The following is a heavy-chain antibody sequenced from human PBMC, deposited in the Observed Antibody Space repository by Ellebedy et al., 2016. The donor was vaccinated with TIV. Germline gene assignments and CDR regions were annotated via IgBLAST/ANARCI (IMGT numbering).Heavy chain of an antibody. V-gene: IGHV3-74*01. CDR1: GFTFNRYW. CDR3: ARGTGSDQLRFGMDV. D-gene: IGHD3/OR15-3a*01. J-gene: IGHJ6*02. Sequence: GESLKISXAASGFTFNRYWMHWVRQAPGKGLVWVSRIKSDGSGTTYADSVKGRFTISRDNAKNTMYLQMNSLRAEDTAVYYCARGTGSDQLRFGMDVWGQGTTVTVS. CDR2: IKSDGSGT.